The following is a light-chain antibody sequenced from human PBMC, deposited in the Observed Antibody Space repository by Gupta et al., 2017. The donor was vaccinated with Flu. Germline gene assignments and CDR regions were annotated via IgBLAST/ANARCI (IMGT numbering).Light chain of an antibody. CDR1: SSDVGGDKY. CDR3: SSFTSTSTLL. CDR2: EVS. Sequence: SITISCTGTSSDVGGDKYVSWYQQHPGKVPKLIIYEVSIRPSGVSNRFSGSKTGIPASLTISGLQAADESDYTCSSFTSTSTLLFGGGTKLTVL. J-gene: IGLJ3*02. V-gene: IGLV2-14*01.